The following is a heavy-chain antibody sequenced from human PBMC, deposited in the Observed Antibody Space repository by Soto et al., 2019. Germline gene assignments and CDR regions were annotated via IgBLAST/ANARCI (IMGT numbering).Heavy chain of an antibody. Sequence: QVQLVQSGAEVKKPGASVKVSCTPSGYTFANYGFTWVRQGPGQGLEWMGWINAYSGNTNYAQKLQGRISMTTDTYTKKADMERGSLTSDDTAVYYCARVDLYGSGSPSERGACEIGGQGTMVTVSS. V-gene: IGHV1-18*01. J-gene: IGHJ3*02. CDR3: ARVDLYGSGSPSERGACEI. CDR1: GYTFANYG. D-gene: IGHD3-10*01. CDR2: INAYSGNT.